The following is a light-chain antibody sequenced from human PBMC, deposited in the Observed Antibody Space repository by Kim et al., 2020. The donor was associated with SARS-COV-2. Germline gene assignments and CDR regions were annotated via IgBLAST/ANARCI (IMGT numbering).Light chain of an antibody. Sequence: AQGQTSRITCEKNNIGTKSVHWYQRRPGQAPALVIYYDRDRASGIPERFSGSNSGDMATLLISRVEAGDEADYYCQLWDSSSNHLVFGGGTQLTVL. V-gene: IGLV3-21*04. CDR2: YDR. CDR1: NIGTKS. CDR3: QLWDSSSNHLV. J-gene: IGLJ3*02.